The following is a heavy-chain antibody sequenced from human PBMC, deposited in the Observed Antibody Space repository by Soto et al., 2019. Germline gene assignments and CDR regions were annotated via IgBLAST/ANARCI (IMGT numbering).Heavy chain of an antibody. D-gene: IGHD3-9*01. CDR3: ARAKPYYDILTGYYRCGFDI. Sequence: SSETLSLTCNVSGGSISTSRSYWAWIRQPPGKGLEWLANILYSGSTYYNPSLASRVTVSVDTSKNEFSLKLRSVTAADTAVYYCARAKPYYDILTGYYRCGFDIWGQGTMVRVSS. CDR1: GGSISTSRSY. V-gene: IGHV4-39*01. CDR2: ILYSGST. J-gene: IGHJ3*02.